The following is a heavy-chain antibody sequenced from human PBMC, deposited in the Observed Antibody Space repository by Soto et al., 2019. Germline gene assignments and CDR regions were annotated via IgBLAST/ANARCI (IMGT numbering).Heavy chain of an antibody. V-gene: IGHV1-69*06. CDR2: IIPIFGTA. CDR3: ASGLPPGFYYGMDV. Sequence: SSVKFSCKSSGGTFSSYAISCVRQAPGQGLEWMGGIIPIFGTANYAQKFQGRVTITADKSTSTAYMELSSLRSEDTAVYYCASGLPPGFYYGMDVWGQGTTVTVSS. J-gene: IGHJ6*02. CDR1: GGTFSSYA.